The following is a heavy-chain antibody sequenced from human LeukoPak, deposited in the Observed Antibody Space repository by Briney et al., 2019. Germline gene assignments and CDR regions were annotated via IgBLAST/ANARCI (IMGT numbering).Heavy chain of an antibody. CDR1: GFTFSRFW. CDR3: ARDVEGGTFDI. CDR2: IDQSGGRN. D-gene: IGHD3-16*01. Sequence: GGSLRLSCAASGFTFSRFWMNWVRQAPGRGLEWVANIDQSGGRNNYVDSVKGRFTISRDNAKNSLFLDMSSLRADDTAVYFCARDVEGGTFDIWGQGTTVTVSS. J-gene: IGHJ3*02. V-gene: IGHV3-7*05.